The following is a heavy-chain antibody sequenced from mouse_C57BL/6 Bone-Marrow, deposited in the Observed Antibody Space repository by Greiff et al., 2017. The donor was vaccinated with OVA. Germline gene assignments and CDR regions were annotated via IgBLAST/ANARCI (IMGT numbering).Heavy chain of an antibody. CDR2: ISSGGSYT. CDR1: GFTFSSYG. V-gene: IGHV5-6*02. J-gene: IGHJ3*01. Sequence: DVMLVESGGDLVKPGGSLKLSCAASGFTFSSYGMSWVRQTPDKRLEWVATISSGGSYTYYPDSVKGRFTISRDNAKNTLYLQMSSLKSEDTAMYYCARGPYGNYTYWGQGTLVTVSA. CDR3: ARGPYGNYTY. D-gene: IGHD2-1*01.